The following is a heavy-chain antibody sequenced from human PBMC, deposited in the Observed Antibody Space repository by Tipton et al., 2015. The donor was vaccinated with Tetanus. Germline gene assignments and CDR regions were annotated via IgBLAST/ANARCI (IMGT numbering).Heavy chain of an antibody. CDR2: ISYTGTT. J-gene: IGHJ4*01. D-gene: IGHD2-21*02. Sequence: YSMNWVRQAPGKGLDWIGYISYTGTTHYNPSLKSRVTISLDRSKNQFSLKLTSVTAADTAVYYCATVGLVTASVKYWGQGTLVTVSS. V-gene: IGHV4-31*02. CDR3: ATVGLVTASVKY. CDR1: YS.